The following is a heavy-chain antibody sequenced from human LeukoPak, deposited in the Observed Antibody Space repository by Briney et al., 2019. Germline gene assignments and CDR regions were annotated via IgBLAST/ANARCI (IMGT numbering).Heavy chain of an antibody. CDR1: GGSISSGDYY. J-gene: IGHJ4*02. CDR3: ARDRRAIAVAGHFDY. CDR2: IYYSGST. Sequence: SSETLSLTCTVSGGSISSGDYYWSWIRQPPGKGLEWIGYIYYSGSTYYNPSLKSRVTISVDTSKNQFSLKLSSVTAADTAVYHCARDRRAIAVAGHFDYWGQGTLVTVSS. V-gene: IGHV4-30-4*08. D-gene: IGHD6-19*01.